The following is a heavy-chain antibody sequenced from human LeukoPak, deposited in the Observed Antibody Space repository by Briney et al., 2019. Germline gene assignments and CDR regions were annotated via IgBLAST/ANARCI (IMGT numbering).Heavy chain of an antibody. CDR1: GFTFSDYY. V-gene: IGHV3-74*01. J-gene: IGHJ4*02. D-gene: IGHD4-11*01. Sequence: PGGSLRLSCAASGFTFSDYYMSWIRQAPGKGLVWVSRINSDGSSTSYADSVKGRFTISRDNAKNTLYLQMNSLRVEDTAVYYCAKDGGTVTSYYFDSWGLGTLVTVSS. CDR2: INSDGSST. CDR3: AKDGGTVTSYYFDS.